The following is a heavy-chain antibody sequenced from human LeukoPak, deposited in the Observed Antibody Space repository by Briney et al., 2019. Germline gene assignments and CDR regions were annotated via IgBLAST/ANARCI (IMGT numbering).Heavy chain of an antibody. CDR1: GFVFSIYT. J-gene: IGHJ5*02. CDR3: VKDFGRVRGTPAS. CDR2: ISGSGNGGSI. Sequence: GGSLRLSCSASGFVFSIYTMYWVRQAPGKGPEYVSTISGSGNGGSIYYADSVKGRFTISRDDSKSIVYLQMNGLRSEDTAVYYCVKDFGRVRGTPASWGQGTLVTVSS. D-gene: IGHD2/OR15-2a*01. V-gene: IGHV3-64D*06.